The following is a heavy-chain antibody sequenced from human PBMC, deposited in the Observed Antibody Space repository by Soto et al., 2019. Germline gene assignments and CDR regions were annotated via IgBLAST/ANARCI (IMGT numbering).Heavy chain of an antibody. J-gene: IGHJ5*02. D-gene: IGHD6-19*01. V-gene: IGHV4-39*01. CDR2: IYYSGHT. CDR3: AGNRGISAAGKQGLFDP. CDR1: CVSISNIEYY. Sequence: SETRSLTCPLSCVSISNIEYYWGWLLQPPGKGLDWIGSIYYSGHTYFNVSLSTRVSISIDTSKKKFSLTLRSITAADTAVYYCAGNRGISAAGKQGLFDPWGPGNL.